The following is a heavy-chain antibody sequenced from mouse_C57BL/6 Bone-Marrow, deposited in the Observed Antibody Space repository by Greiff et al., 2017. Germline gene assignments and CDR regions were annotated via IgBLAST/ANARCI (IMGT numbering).Heavy chain of an antibody. CDR2: INPNNGGT. CDR1: GYTFTDYN. D-gene: IGHD2-2*01. CDR3: ARTPRFYYGYDILYAMDY. J-gene: IGHJ4*01. V-gene: IGHV1-18*01. Sequence: VQLQQSGPELVKPGASVKIPCKASGYTFTDYNMDWVKQSHGKSLEWIGDINPNNGGTIYNQKFKGKATLTVDKSSSTAYMELRSLTSEDTAVYYCARTPRFYYGYDILYAMDYWGQGTSVTVSS.